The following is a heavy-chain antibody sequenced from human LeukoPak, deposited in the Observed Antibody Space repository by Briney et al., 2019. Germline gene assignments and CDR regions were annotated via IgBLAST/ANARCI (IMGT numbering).Heavy chain of an antibody. D-gene: IGHD1/OR15-1a*01. CDR1: GYPFAAYG. Sequence: ASVKVSCKASGYPFAAYGISWVRQAPGQGLELMGWTNTYNGNTNYAQKFQGRVTMTTDTSTTTAYMELRSLTSDDTAVYYCTRDGARNTWYRLWGQGTLVTVSS. V-gene: IGHV1-18*01. CDR3: TRDGARNTWYRL. CDR2: TNTYNGNT. J-gene: IGHJ4*02.